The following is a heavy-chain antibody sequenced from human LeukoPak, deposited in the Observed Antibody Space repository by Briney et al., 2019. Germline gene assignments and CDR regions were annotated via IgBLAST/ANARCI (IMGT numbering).Heavy chain of an antibody. CDR1: GFTFSSYA. CDR3: AKSIASSWYYFDY. V-gene: IGHV3-23*01. Sequence: PGGSLRLSCAASGFTFSSYAVSWVRQAPGKGLEWVSAISGSGGSTYYADSVKGRFTISRDNSKNTLYLQMNSLRAEDTAVYYCAKSIASSWYYFDYWGQGTLVTVSS. CDR2: ISGSGGST. D-gene: IGHD6-13*01. J-gene: IGHJ4*02.